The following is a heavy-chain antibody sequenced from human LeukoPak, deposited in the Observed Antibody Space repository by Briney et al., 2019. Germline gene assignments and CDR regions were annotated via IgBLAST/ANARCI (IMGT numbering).Heavy chain of an antibody. V-gene: IGHV4-34*01. Sequence: PSETLSLTWAVYGGSFGGYYWSWIRQPPGKGLEWIGEINHSGSTNYNPSLKSRVTISVDTSKNQFSLKLSSVTAADTAVYYCARGLGSGWYFYWGQGTLVSVSS. CDR3: ARGLGSGWYFY. J-gene: IGHJ4*02. CDR2: INHSGST. D-gene: IGHD6-19*01. CDR1: GGSFGGYY.